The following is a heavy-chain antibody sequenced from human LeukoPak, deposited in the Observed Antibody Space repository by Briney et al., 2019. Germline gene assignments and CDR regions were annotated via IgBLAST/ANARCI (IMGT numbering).Heavy chain of an antibody. D-gene: IGHD2-21*02. CDR3: AKGAPAYCGGDCYSEFDY. V-gene: IGHV3-21*04. CDR2: ISSSSSYI. J-gene: IGHJ4*02. CDR1: GFTFSSYS. Sequence: GGSLRLSCAASGFTFSSYSMNWVRQAPGKGLEWVSSISSSSSYIYYADSVKGRFTISRDNAKNSLYLQMNSLRAEDMALYYCAKGAPAYCGGDCYSEFDYWGQGTLVTVSS.